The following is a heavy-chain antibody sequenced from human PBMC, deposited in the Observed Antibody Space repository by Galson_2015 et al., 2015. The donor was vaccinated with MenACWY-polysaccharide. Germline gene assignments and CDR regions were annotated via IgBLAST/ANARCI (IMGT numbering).Heavy chain of an antibody. D-gene: IGHD6-13*01. J-gene: IGHJ3*02. CDR2: ITYSGSTI. Sequence: SLRLSCAASGSRFSHSGMHWVRQAPGKGLEWISYITYSGSTIYYADSVEGRFTISRDNAKNSLYLQMNSLRAEDTAVYYCAREGSRIVFHAFDTWGQGTMVTVSS. CDR3: AREGSRIVFHAFDT. V-gene: IGHV3-48*04. CDR1: GSRFSHSG.